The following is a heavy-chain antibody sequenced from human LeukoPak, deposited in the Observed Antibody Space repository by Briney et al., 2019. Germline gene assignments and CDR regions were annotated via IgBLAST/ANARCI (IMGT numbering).Heavy chain of an antibody. V-gene: IGHV6-1*01. CDR1: GDTVSSNSAT. Sequence: TSQTLSLTCAISGDTVSSNSATWHWIRQSPSRGLEWLGRTYYTSKWYSDYAVSVKSRITINPDTSKNQFSLQLNSVTPEDTAVYYCARIGHPWGIEDAFDIRGQGTMVTVSS. CDR2: TYYTSKWYS. J-gene: IGHJ3*02. CDR3: ARIGHPWGIEDAFDI. D-gene: IGHD3-16*01.